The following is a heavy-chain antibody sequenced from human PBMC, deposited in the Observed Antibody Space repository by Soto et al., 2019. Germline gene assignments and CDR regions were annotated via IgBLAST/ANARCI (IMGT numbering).Heavy chain of an antibody. D-gene: IGHD3-22*01. CDR3: AKARSGNYQYYIDY. Sequence: LRLSCAASGFIFSSYAMNWVRQAPGKGLEWVAGISGSGVNTYYADSVRGRFTISRDNSKNTLYLQMNSLRDEDTAVYYCAKARSGNYQYYIDYWGQGTLVTVSS. CDR1: GFIFSSYA. CDR2: ISGSGVNT. J-gene: IGHJ4*02. V-gene: IGHV3-23*01.